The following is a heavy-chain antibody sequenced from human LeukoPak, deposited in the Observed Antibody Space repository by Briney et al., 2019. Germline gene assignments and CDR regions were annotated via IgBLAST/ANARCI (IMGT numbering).Heavy chain of an antibody. Sequence: GGSLRLSCAASGFTFSSYAMSWVRQAPGKGLEWVSAISGSGGSTYYADSVKGRFTISRDNSKNTLYLQMNSLRAEDTAVYYCAKPRIGIAAAGESFSDYWGQGTLVTVSS. J-gene: IGHJ4*02. CDR3: AKPRIGIAAAGESFSDY. D-gene: IGHD6-13*01. CDR1: GFTFSSYA. CDR2: ISGSGGST. V-gene: IGHV3-23*01.